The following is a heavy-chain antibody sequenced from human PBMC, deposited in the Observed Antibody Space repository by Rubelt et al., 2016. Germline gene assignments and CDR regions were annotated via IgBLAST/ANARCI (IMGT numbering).Heavy chain of an antibody. CDR1: GGSISGSSYY. J-gene: IGHJ5*02. CDR3: ARRRTGPQNWFDP. CDR2: IFSSGST. D-gene: IGHD1-14*01. V-gene: IGHV4-39*01. Sequence: QQQLQESGPGLVKPSETLSLTCIVSGGSISGSSYYWGWIRQPPGKGLEWIASIFSSGSTSYSPSLKSRVVISVNTSKNPFSLKLKSVTAADTAVYYCARRRTGPQNWFDPWGQGTLVTVSS.